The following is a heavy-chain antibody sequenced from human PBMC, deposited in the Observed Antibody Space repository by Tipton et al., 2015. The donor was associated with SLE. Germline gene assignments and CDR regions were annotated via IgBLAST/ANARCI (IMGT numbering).Heavy chain of an antibody. Sequence: TLSLTCTVSGGSISSDSYYWGWIRQPPGKGLEWIGSTYYTGSTYSNPSLKSRVTISVDMSKNQFSLKLSSVTAADTAVYYCAAYCSTISCYHYYGLDVWGQGP. D-gene: IGHD2-2*01. CDR2: TYYTGST. CDR1: GGSISSDSYY. J-gene: IGHJ6*02. CDR3: AAYCSTISCYHYYGLDV. V-gene: IGHV4-39*01.